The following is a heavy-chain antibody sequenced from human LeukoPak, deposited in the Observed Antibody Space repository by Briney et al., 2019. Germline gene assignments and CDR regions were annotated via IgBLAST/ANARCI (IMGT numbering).Heavy chain of an antibody. V-gene: IGHV1-2*02. CDR3: AREVAVPGVNAFDI. D-gene: IGHD6-19*01. CDR1: GYTFTGYY. J-gene: IGHJ3*02. Sequence: ASVKVSCKASGYTFTGYYMHWVRQAPGQGLEWMGWINPNSGGTNYAQQFQGRVTMTRDTSISTAYMELSWLRSDDTAVYYCAREVAVPGVNAFDIWGQGTRVTVSS. CDR2: INPNSGGT.